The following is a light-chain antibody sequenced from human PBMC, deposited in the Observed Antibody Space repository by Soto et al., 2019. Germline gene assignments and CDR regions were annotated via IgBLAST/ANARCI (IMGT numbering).Light chain of an antibody. CDR3: CAYASTHLV. V-gene: IGLV2-23*01. Sequence: QSALTQPASVSGSPGQSISISCTGTSSDVGRSNFLSWYQQHPGKAPKLMIYDGNQRPSGVSNRFSGSKSGNTASLTISGLQPEDEADYYCCAYASTHLVFGGGTKLTVL. CDR2: DGN. CDR1: SSDVGRSNF. J-gene: IGLJ3*02.